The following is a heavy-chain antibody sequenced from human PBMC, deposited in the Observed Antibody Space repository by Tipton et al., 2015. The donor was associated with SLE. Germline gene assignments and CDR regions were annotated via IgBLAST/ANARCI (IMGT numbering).Heavy chain of an antibody. CDR2: MYYSGST. CDR3: ARHSSSWYKAWFDP. D-gene: IGHD6-13*01. J-gene: IGHJ5*02. Sequence: TLSLTCTVSGGSISSSGYYWGWIRQSPGKGLEWIGSMYYSGSTYYNPPLKTRVTISVDTPKNQFSLKLSSVTAADTAVYYCARHSSSWYKAWFDPWGQGTLVTVSS. V-gene: IGHV4-39*01. CDR1: GGSISSSGYY.